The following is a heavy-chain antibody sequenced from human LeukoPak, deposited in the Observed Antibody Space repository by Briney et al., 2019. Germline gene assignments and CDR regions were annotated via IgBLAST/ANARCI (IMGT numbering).Heavy chain of an antibody. CDR1: GGPFSGYY. Sequence: PSETLSLTCAVYGGPFSGYYWSWIRQPPGKGLEWIGEINHSGSTNYNPSLKSRVTISVDTSKNQFSLKLSSVTAADTAVYYCASGGDYGDYVLDYWGQGTLVTVSS. J-gene: IGHJ4*02. D-gene: IGHD4-17*01. V-gene: IGHV4-34*01. CDR2: INHSGST. CDR3: ASGGDYGDYVLDY.